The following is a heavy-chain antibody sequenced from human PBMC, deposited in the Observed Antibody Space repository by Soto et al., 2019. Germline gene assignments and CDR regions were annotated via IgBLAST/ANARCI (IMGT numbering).Heavy chain of an antibody. J-gene: IGHJ5*02. D-gene: IGHD3-3*01. CDR2: IWYDGSNK. Sequence: QVQLVESGGGVVKPGRSLRLSCTASGFTFSTYGMHWVRQAPGKGLEWVAVIWYDGSNKYYADSVKGRFTISRDNSNNTVYLQMNSLRAEDTAVYYCARDYEAGWFDPWGQGTLVTVSS. CDR1: GFTFSTYG. V-gene: IGHV3-33*01. CDR3: ARDYEAGWFDP.